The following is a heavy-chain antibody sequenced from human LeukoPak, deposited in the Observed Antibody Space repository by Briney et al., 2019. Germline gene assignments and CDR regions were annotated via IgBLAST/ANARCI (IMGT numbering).Heavy chain of an antibody. CDR2: MSSSGGTI. Sequence: GGSLRLSCAASGFTFSSYEMNWVRQAPGKGLEWVSYMSSSGGTIYYADSVKGRFTISRDNAKNSPYLQMNSLRAEDTAVYYCARDPSGSYPWYYGMDVWGQGTTVTVS. V-gene: IGHV3-48*03. CDR3: ARDPSGSYPWYYGMDV. D-gene: IGHD1-26*01. J-gene: IGHJ6*02. CDR1: GFTFSSYE.